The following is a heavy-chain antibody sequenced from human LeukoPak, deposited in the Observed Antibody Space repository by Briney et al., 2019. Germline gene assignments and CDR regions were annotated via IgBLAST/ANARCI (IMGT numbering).Heavy chain of an antibody. V-gene: IGHV3-23*01. CDR2: ISGSGGST. Sequence: PGGSLRLSCAASGFTFSSYAMSWVRQAPGKGLEWVSAISGSGGSTYYADSVKGRFTISRDNSKNTLYLQMNSLRAEDTAVYYCAKDWYYGSGSYIDYWGQGTLVTVSS. J-gene: IGHJ4*02. CDR1: GFTFSSYA. D-gene: IGHD3-10*01. CDR3: AKDWYYGSGSYIDY.